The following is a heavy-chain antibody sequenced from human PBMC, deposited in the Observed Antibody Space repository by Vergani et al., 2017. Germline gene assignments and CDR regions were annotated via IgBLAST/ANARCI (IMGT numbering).Heavy chain of an antibody. CDR1: GGTVSNYA. V-gene: IGHV1-69*01. CDR2: VVPLFNRP. D-gene: IGHD2-2*01. CDR3: ARGPVVPAAVAWDNNFYYYMDV. Sequence: QVLLVQSGAEVKKPGSSVKVSCKASGGTVSNYAISWVRQAPGQGLEWMGEVVPLFNRPNYAQRFRGRVTITADDWTNTAYLEVNSLTSEDTAVYYCARGPVVPAAVAWDNNFYYYMDVWGKGTTVTVSS. J-gene: IGHJ6*03.